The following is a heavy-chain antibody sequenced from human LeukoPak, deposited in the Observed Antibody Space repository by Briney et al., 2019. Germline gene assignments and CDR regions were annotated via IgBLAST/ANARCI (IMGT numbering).Heavy chain of an antibody. D-gene: IGHD6-19*01. Sequence: GGSLRLSCAASEFTFSSYWMSWLRQTPGKGLEWLGLIKSKTDGGTTDYAAPVKGRFTISRDDSKNTLYLQMNSLKTEDTAVYYCTTDPGQWLVRAQFDYWGQGTLVTVSS. CDR3: TTDPGQWLVRAQFDY. V-gene: IGHV3-15*01. J-gene: IGHJ4*02. CDR2: IKSKTDGGTT. CDR1: EFTFSSYW.